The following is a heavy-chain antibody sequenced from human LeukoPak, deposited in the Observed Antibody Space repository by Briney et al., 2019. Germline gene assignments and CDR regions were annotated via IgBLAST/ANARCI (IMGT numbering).Heavy chain of an antibody. D-gene: IGHD2-15*01. V-gene: IGHV3-9*01. Sequence: PGGSLRLSCAASGFTFDDYAMHWVRPAPGKGLEWVSGISRNSGSRDYADSVKGRFTISRDSAKNSLYLQMNSLRTEDTALYYCAKDMGNCSGGSCYSSAFDYWGQGTLVTVSS. CDR3: AKDMGNCSGGSCYSSAFDY. CDR1: GFTFDDYA. J-gene: IGHJ4*02. CDR2: ISRNSGSR.